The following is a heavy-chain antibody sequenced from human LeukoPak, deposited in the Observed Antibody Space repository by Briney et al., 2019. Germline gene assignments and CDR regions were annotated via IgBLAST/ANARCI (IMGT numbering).Heavy chain of an antibody. D-gene: IGHD4-17*01. CDR3: AKGQATVTRFDY. V-gene: IGHV3-23*01. CDR1: GFSFSNYG. CDR2: IRGSGGST. J-gene: IGHJ4*02. Sequence: GGTLRLSCAASGFSFSNYGMSWVRQAPGKGLEWVSAIRGSGGSTYYADSVKGRFTISRDNSKNTLYLQMNSLRAEDTAVYYCAKGQATVTRFDYWGQGTLVTVSS.